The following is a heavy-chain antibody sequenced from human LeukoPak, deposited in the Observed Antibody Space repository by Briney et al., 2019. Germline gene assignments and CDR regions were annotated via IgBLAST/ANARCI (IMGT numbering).Heavy chain of an antibody. Sequence: PGGSQRLSCAASGFTFSNYAMSWVRQAPGKGLEWVSSIRTNGGSTYYADSVKGRFTISRDNSRNRLYLQMNSLRAEDTAVYYCAKDIVVAGYYGMDVWGQGTTVTVSS. D-gene: IGHD2-21*01. CDR3: AKDIVVAGYYGMDV. V-gene: IGHV3-23*01. CDR1: GFTFSNYA. CDR2: IRTNGGST. J-gene: IGHJ6*02.